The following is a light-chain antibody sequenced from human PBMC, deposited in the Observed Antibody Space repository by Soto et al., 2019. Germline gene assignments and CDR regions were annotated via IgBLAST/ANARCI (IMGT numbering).Light chain of an antibody. CDR2: DAS. Sequence: DIQMTQSPSTVSASVGDTVTITCRASQSISTRLAWYQQKAGKAPKVLIYDASRLESGVPSRFSGSGSGTEFTLTISSLQPDDFASYYCQQYDSYSWTFGQGTKVEIK. V-gene: IGKV1-5*01. CDR1: QSISTR. CDR3: QQYDSYSWT. J-gene: IGKJ1*01.